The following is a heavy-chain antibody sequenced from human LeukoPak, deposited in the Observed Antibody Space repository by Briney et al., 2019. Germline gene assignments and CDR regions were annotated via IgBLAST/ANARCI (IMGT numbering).Heavy chain of an antibody. V-gene: IGHV3-53*01. D-gene: IGHD3-9*01. CDR1: GFTVSSNY. CDR3: ARVGYDILTPMDV. Sequence: GGSLRLSCAASGFTVSSNYMSWVRQAPGKGLEWVSVIYSGGSTYYVDSVKGRFTISRDNSKNTLYLQMNSLRAEDTAVYYCARVGYDILTPMDVWGQGTTVTVSS. J-gene: IGHJ6*02. CDR2: IYSGGST.